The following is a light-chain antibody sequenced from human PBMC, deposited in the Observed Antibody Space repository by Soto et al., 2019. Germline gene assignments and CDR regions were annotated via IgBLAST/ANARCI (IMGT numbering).Light chain of an antibody. V-gene: IGKV1-9*01. J-gene: IGKJ4*01. CDR2: AAS. CDR3: QQLNSYPLA. Sequence: DIQLTQSPSFLSASVGERVTITCRASQDISNRLAWYQQKPGKAPKVLIYAASTLQGGVPSRFSGSGFGTEFTLTISSLQPEDFATYYCQQLNSYPLAFGGGTKVEIK. CDR1: QDISNR.